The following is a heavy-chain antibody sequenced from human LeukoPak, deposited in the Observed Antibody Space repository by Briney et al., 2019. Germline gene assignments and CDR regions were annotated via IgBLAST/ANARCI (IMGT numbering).Heavy chain of an antibody. D-gene: IGHD6-6*01. Sequence: GGSLRLSCAASGFTFSSYSMNWVRQAPGKGLEWVSSISSSSSYIYYADSVKGRFTISRDNAKNSLYLQMNSLRAEDTAVYYCARSPPSSSSHYFDYWGQGTLVTVSS. V-gene: IGHV3-21*01. J-gene: IGHJ4*02. CDR3: ARSPPSSSSHYFDY. CDR2: ISSSSSYI. CDR1: GFTFSSYS.